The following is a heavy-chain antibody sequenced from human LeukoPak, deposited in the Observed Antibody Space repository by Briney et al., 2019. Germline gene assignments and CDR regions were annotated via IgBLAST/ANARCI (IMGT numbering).Heavy chain of an antibody. J-gene: IGHJ4*02. CDR1: GFTVSSNY. CDR2: IYSGGST. Sequence: GGSLRLPCAASGFTVSSNYMSWVRQAPGKGLEWVSVIYSGGSTYYADSVMGRFAISRDNSKNTLYLQMNSLRPEDTAVYYCARGLYSGSSYGENDYWGQGTLVTVSS. V-gene: IGHV3-53*01. CDR3: ARGLYSGSSYGENDY. D-gene: IGHD1-26*01.